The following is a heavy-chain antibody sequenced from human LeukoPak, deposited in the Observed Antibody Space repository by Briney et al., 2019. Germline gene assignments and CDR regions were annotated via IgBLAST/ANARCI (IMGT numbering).Heavy chain of an antibody. CDR1: GGTFSSYT. D-gene: IGHD3-16*02. V-gene: IGHV1-69*01. J-gene: IGHJ4*02. Sequence: GASVKVSCKASGGTFSSYTISWVRQAPGQGLEWMGGIIPIFGTANYAQKFQGRVTITADESTSTAYMELSSLRSEDTAVYYCARDRGDYDYVWGSYRPTAFDYWGQGTLVTVSS. CDR3: ARDRGDYDYVWGSYRPTAFDY. CDR2: IIPIFGTA.